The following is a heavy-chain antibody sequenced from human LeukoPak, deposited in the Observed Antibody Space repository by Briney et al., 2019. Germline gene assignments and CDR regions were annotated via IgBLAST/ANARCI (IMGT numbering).Heavy chain of an antibody. CDR3: AKDIQLST. CDR2: IGASGEST. Sequence: PGGSLTLSCAASGFTVSRSYMSWVRQAPGKGLEWVSLIGASGESTYYADSVKGRFTISRDNSKNTLSLQMNSLRVEDTAMYFCAKDIQLSTWGLGTMVTVSS. CDR1: GFTVSRSY. J-gene: IGHJ3*01. V-gene: IGHV3-53*01. D-gene: IGHD5-24*01.